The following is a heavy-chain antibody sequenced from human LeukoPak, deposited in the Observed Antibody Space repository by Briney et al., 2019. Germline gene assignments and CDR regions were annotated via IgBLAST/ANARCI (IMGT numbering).Heavy chain of an antibody. CDR1: GYTFTSYG. J-gene: IGHJ5*02. CDR3: ARGGNIVVVPAAAYNWSDP. CDR2: ISAYNGNT. D-gene: IGHD2-2*01. V-gene: IGHV1-18*01. Sequence: ASVKVSCKASGYTFTSYGISWVRQAPGQGLEWMGWISAYNGNTNYAQKLQGRVTMTTDTSTSTAYMELRSLRSDGTAVYYCARGGNIVVVPAAAYNWSDPWGQGTLVTVSS.